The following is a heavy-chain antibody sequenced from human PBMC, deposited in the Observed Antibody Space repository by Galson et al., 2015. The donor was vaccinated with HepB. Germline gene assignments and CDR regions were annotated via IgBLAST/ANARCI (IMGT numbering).Heavy chain of an antibody. D-gene: IGHD2-2*01. V-gene: IGHV3-30*18. Sequence: SLRLSCAASGFTFSSYGMHWVRQAPGKGLEWVAVISYDGSNKYYADSVKGRFTISRDNSKNTLYLQMNSLRAEDTAVYYCAKDQAVVVPAATWGTSGWFDPWGQGTLVTVSS. CDR3: AKDQAVVVPAATWGTSGWFDP. J-gene: IGHJ5*02. CDR2: ISYDGSNK. CDR1: GFTFSSYG.